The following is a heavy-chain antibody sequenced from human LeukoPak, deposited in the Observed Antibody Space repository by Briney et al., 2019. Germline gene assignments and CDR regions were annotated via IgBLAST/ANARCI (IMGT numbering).Heavy chain of an antibody. CDR2: INPNSGGT. J-gene: IGHJ4*02. V-gene: IGHV1-2*02. CDR1: GYTFTGYY. D-gene: IGHD3-10*01. CDR3: ARVSYGSGSYDY. Sequence: ASVTVSCKASGYTFTGYYMHWVRQAPGQGLEWMGWINPNSGGTNYAQKFQGRVTMTRDTSISTAYMELSRLRSDDTAVYYCARVSYGSGSYDYWGQGTLVTVSS.